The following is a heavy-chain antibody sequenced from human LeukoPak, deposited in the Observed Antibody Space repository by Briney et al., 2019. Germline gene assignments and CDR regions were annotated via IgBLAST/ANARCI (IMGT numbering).Heavy chain of an antibody. CDR1: GGSISSGSYY. CDR2: IYYSGST. Sequence: PSQTLSLTCTVSGGSISSGSYYWSWIRQPAGKGLEWIGYIYYSGSTNYNPSLKSRVTISVDTSKNQFSLKLSSVTAADTAVYYCARDKYYYGSGPFDYWGQGTLVTVSS. J-gene: IGHJ4*02. D-gene: IGHD3-10*01. CDR3: ARDKYYYGSGPFDY. V-gene: IGHV4-61*10.